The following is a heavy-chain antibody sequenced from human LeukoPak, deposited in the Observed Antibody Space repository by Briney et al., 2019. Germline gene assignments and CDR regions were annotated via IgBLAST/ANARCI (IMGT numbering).Heavy chain of an antibody. V-gene: IGHV1-8*01. D-gene: IGHD5-24*01. Sequence: ASVKVSCKASGYTFTGYDINWVRQATGQGLEWMGWMNPNSGNTGYAQKFQGRVTITADKSTNTAYMELSSLRSEDTAVYYCARDLEMATTLYWYFDLWGRGTLVTVSS. J-gene: IGHJ2*01. CDR1: GYTFTGYD. CDR3: ARDLEMATTLYWYFDL. CDR2: MNPNSGNT.